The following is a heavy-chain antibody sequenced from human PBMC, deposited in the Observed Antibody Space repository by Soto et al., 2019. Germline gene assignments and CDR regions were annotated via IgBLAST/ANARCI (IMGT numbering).Heavy chain of an antibody. V-gene: IGHV3-23*01. CDR3: AKEPFGGTYYDFWSGLYYFDY. J-gene: IGHJ4*02. CDR1: GFTFSSYA. D-gene: IGHD3-3*01. CDR2: ISGSGGST. Sequence: EVQLLESGGGLVQPGGSLRLSCAASGFTFSSYAMSWVRQAPGKGLEWVSAISGSGGSTYYADSVKGRFTISRDNSENRLYVQMNSLRAEDTAVYYCAKEPFGGTYYDFWSGLYYFDYWGQGTLVTVSS.